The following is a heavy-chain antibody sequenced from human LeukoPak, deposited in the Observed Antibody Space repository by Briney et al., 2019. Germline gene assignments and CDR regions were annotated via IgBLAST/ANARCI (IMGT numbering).Heavy chain of an antibody. V-gene: IGHV3-7*01. CDR3: ARDPPKTSHPSGLDY. J-gene: IGHJ4*02. CDR1: GFTFTDYW. D-gene: IGHD3-10*01. CDR2: INQDESVR. Sequence: GGPLRLSCAASGFTFTDYWMAWVRQAPGTGLEWVADINQDESVRYYVDSVRGRFTISRDNANNLVYLQMSSLRVDDTAVYYCARDPPKTSHPSGLDYWGQGTLVTVSS.